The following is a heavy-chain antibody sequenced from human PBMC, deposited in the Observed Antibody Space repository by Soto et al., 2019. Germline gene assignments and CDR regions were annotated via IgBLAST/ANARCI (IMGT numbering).Heavy chain of an antibody. J-gene: IGHJ6*02. V-gene: IGHV5-51*01. Sequence: PGESLKISFKGSGYSFTSYWIGWVRQMPGKALEWMGIIYPGDSDTRYSPSFQGQVTTSADKSISTAYLQWSSLKASDTAIYYCARHLHSGMDVWGQGTTVTVSS. CDR2: IYPGDSDT. CDR1: GYSFTSYW. CDR3: ARHLHSGMDV.